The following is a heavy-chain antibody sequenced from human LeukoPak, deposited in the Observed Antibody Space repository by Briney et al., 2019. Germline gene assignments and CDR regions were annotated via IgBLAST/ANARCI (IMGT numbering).Heavy chain of an antibody. CDR3: ASLKGAGSFDY. V-gene: IGHV4-59*01. CDR2: IYYSGST. D-gene: IGHD6-13*01. CDR1: GGSISSYY. Sequence: PSETLSLTCTVSGGSISSYYWSWIRQPPGKGLEWIGYIYYSGSTNYNPSLKSRVTISLDTSKNHFSLRLSSVTAADTAVYYCASLKGAGSFDYWGQGTLVTVPS. J-gene: IGHJ4*02.